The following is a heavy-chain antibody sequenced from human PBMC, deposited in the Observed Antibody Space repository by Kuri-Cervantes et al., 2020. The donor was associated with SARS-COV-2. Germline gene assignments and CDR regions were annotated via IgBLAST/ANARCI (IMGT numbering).Heavy chain of an antibody. V-gene: IGHV5-10-1*01. CDR1: GYSFTTFW. J-gene: IGHJ6*02. CDR2: IDPRDSYT. CDR3: ARHAPPTGIVVVPAAIYYGMDV. D-gene: IGHD2-2*01. Sequence: GGSLRPSCKGSGYSFTTFWISWVRQMPGKGLEWMGNIDPRDSYTNCSPSFQGHVTISADKSISTAYLQWSSLRASDTAVYFCARHAPPTGIVVVPAAIYYGMDVWGQGTTVTVSS.